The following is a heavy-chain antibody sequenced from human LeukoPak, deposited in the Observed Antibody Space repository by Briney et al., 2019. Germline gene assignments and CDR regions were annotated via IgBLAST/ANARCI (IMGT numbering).Heavy chain of an antibody. Sequence: PSETLSLTCTVSGGSISSYYWSWIRQPAGKGLEWIGRIYTSGSNNYNPSLKSRVTMSVDTSKNQFSPKLSSVTAADTAVYYCATEPPYRNYYYYMDVWGKGTTVTVSS. V-gene: IGHV4-4*07. D-gene: IGHD4-11*01. CDR3: ATEPPYRNYYYYMDV. CDR1: GGSISSYY. CDR2: IYTSGSN. J-gene: IGHJ6*03.